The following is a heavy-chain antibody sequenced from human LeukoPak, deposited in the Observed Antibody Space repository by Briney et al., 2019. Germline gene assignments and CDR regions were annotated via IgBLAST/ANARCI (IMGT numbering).Heavy chain of an antibody. CDR2: INHSGST. CDR1: GGSFSGYY. V-gene: IGHV4-34*01. CDR3: ARRLLWFGERYYFDY. D-gene: IGHD3-10*01. J-gene: IGHJ4*02. Sequence: SETLSLTCAVYGGSFSGYYWSWIRQPPGKGLEWIGEINHSGSTNYNPSLKSRVTISVDTSKNQFSLKLSSVTAADTAVYYCARRLLWFGERYYFDYWGQGTLVTVSS.